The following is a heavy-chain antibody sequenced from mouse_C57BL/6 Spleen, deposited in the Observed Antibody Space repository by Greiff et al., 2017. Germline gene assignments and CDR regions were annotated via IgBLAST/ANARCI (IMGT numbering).Heavy chain of an antibody. D-gene: IGHD2-3*01. CDR1: GYTFTSYW. Sequence: QVQLQQPGAELVKPGASVKMSCKASGYTFTSYWITWVKQRPGQGLEWIGDIYPGSGSTNYNEKFKSKDTLTVDTSSSTAYMQLSSLTSEDSAVYDCAREGIYDGYPDYWGQGTTLTVSS. CDR2: IYPGSGST. CDR3: AREGIYDGYPDY. J-gene: IGHJ2*01. V-gene: IGHV1-55*01.